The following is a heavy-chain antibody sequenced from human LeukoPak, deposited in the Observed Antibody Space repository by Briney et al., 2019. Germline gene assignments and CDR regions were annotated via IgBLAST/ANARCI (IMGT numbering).Heavy chain of an antibody. D-gene: IGHD2-2*01. CDR3: TRAGRKYAFEN. CDR1: GYTFTSHD. J-gene: IGHJ4*02. CDR2: MNPNSGNT. Sequence: ASVKVSCKASGYTFTSHDINWVRQASGQGLGWMGWMNPNSGNTGYAQKFQGRVTMTRDNSIKTAYMELSGLRSEDTAVYYCTRAGRKYAFENWGQGTLVTVSS. V-gene: IGHV1-8*01.